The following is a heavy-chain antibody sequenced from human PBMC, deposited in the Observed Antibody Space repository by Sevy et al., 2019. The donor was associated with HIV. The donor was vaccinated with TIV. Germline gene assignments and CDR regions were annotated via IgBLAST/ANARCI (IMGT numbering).Heavy chain of an antibody. V-gene: IGHV1-2*02. D-gene: IGHD2-2*01. Sequence: ASVKVSCKASGYIFTGYYIHWVRQAPGQGLEWMGWINTNSGGTNYAQNFQGRVTMTRDTSISAAYVDLSRLRADDTAVYYCATTGLDIVVVPAALDYWGQGTLVTVSS. CDR2: INTNSGGT. CDR3: ATTGLDIVVVPAALDY. J-gene: IGHJ4*02. CDR1: GYIFTGYY.